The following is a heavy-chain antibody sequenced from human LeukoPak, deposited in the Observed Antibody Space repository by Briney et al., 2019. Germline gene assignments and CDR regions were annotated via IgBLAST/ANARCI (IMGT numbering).Heavy chain of an antibody. V-gene: IGHV4-59*08. CDR3: ARLYGSGYYDGDF. J-gene: IGHJ4*02. CDR1: GGSIRSYY. Sequence: PSETLSLTCTVSGGSIRSYYWSWIRQPPGKGLEWIGYIYSSGTTNYSPSLKSRVTFSIDSTKNHFSLKLTSVRAADTAVHYCARLYGSGYYDGDFWGQGSLVTVSS. CDR2: IYSSGTT. D-gene: IGHD6-25*01.